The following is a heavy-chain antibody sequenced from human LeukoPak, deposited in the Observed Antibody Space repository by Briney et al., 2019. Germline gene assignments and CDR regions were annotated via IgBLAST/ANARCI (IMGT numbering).Heavy chain of an antibody. CDR1: GFTFSSYA. CDR2: ISYDGSNK. CDR3: AREGSIADSSGWYDDPFDY. J-gene: IGHJ4*02. Sequence: GGSLRLSCAASGFTFSSYAMHWVRQAPGKGLEWVAVISYDGSNKYYADSVKGRFTISRDNSKNTLYLQMNSLRAEDTAVYYCAREGSIADSSGWYDDPFDYWGQGTLVTVSS. D-gene: IGHD6-19*01. V-gene: IGHV3-30*04.